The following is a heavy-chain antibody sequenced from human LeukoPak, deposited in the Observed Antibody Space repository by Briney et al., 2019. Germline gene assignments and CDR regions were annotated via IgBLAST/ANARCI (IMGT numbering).Heavy chain of an antibody. CDR2: INHSGST. CDR1: GFTFSDYY. J-gene: IGHJ4*02. CDR3: ARGGPLIAARTILGY. D-gene: IGHD6-6*01. V-gene: IGHV4-34*01. Sequence: KPGGSLRLSCAASGFTFSDYYMSWIRQPPGKGLEWIGEINHSGSTNYNPSLKSRVTISVDTSKNQFSLKLSSVTAADTAVYYCARGGPLIAARTILGYWGQGTLVTVSS.